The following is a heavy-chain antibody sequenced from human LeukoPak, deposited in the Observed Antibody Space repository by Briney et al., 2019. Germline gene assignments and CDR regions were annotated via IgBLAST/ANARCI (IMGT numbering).Heavy chain of an antibody. D-gene: IGHD6-13*01. J-gene: IGHJ4*02. CDR3: ASHGAIEAAGLDY. Sequence: SVKVSCKASGGTFSSYAISWVRQAPGQGLEWMGRIIPILGIANYAQKFQGRVTITADKSTSTAYMELSSLRSEDTAVYYCASHGAIEAAGLDYWGQGTLVTVSS. CDR1: GGTFSSYA. CDR2: IIPILGIA. V-gene: IGHV1-69*04.